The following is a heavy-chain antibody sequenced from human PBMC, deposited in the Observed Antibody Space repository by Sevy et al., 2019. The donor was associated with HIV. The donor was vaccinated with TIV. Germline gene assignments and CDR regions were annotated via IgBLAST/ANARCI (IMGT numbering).Heavy chain of an antibody. CDR1: GFTFSDPW. J-gene: IGHJ4*02. D-gene: IGHD6-19*01. CDR3: AGWSSAWTLFDY. Sequence: GGSLRLSCLASGFTFSDPWMSWVHQAPGKGLEWVSVIYSDGKTFYADSVQDRFTISRDNSKNTLYLQMNSLRAEDTAVYYCAGWSSAWTLFDYWGQGTLVTVSS. CDR2: IYSDGKT. V-gene: IGHV3-66*01.